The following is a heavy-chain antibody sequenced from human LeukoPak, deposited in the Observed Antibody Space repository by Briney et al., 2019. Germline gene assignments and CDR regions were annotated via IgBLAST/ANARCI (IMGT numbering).Heavy chain of an antibody. D-gene: IGHD2-15*01. J-gene: IGHJ4*02. V-gene: IGHV3-30*18. CDR1: GFTFSSYG. Sequence: PGRSLRLSCAASGFTFSSYGMHWVRQAPGKGLEWVAVISYDGSNKYYADSVKGRYTISRDNSKNTLYLQMNSLRAEDTAVYYCAKDSPDCSGGSCYPGYFDYWGQGTLVTVSS. CDR3: AKDSPDCSGGSCYPGYFDY. CDR2: ISYDGSNK.